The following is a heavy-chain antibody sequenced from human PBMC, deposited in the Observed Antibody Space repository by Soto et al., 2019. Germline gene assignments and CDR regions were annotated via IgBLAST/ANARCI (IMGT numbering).Heavy chain of an antibody. Sequence: EVQLLESGGGLVQPGGSLRLSCAASGFTFSSYAMSWVRQAPGKGLECVSDISGGGGITYYADSVKGRFTVSRDDSKDTLYLQMNSLRAEDTAVYYCARRSVGTFDIWGQGTMVTVSS. V-gene: IGHV3-23*01. CDR3: ARRSVGTFDI. D-gene: IGHD3-3*01. CDR1: GFTFSSYA. J-gene: IGHJ3*02. CDR2: ISGGGGIT.